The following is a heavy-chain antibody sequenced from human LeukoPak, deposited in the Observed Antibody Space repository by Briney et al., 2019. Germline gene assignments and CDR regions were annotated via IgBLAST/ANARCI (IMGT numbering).Heavy chain of an antibody. V-gene: IGHV3-30*03. Sequence: GRSLRLSRAASGFTFSSYGMHWVRQAPGKGLEWVAVISYDGTNKYFADSVKGRFTISRDNSKNTLYLQMNSLRADDTAVYYCASARALYGYSGYDEPYFDYWGQGTLVTVSS. CDR1: GFTFSSYG. J-gene: IGHJ4*02. CDR2: ISYDGTNK. CDR3: ASARALYGYSGYDEPYFDY. D-gene: IGHD5-12*01.